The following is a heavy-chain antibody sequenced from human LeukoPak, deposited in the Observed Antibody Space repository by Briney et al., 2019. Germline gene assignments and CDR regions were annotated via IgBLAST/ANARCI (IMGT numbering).Heavy chain of an antibody. V-gene: IGHV4-34*01. CDR2: INHSGSS. CDR3: ARVSSGGKAYYFDY. D-gene: IGHD4-23*01. J-gene: IGHJ4*02. Sequence: SETLSLTCAVYGGSFSGYYWSWIRQPPGKGLEWIGEINHSGSSNYNPSLKSRVTISVDTSKNQFSLKLSSVTAADTAVYYCARVSSGGKAYYFDYWGQGTLVTVSS. CDR1: GGSFSGYY.